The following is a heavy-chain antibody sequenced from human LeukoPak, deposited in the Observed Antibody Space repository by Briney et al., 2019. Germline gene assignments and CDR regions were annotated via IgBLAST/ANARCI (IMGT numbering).Heavy chain of an antibody. CDR1: GFTFSNYW. V-gene: IGHV3-7*01. J-gene: IGHJ3*02. CDR2: IKQDGTAK. CDR3: ARGDFYGSGTSFIDAFDI. Sequence: GGSLRLSCAASGFTFSNYWMNWVRQAPGKGLEWVADIKQDGTAKYYVDSVKGRFTISRDNAKNSLYLQMNSLRVEDTAVYYCARGDFYGSGTSFIDAFDIWGQGTMVTVSS. D-gene: IGHD3-10*01.